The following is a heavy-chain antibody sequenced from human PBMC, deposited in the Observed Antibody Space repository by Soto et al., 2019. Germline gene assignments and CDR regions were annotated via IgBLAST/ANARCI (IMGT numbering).Heavy chain of an antibody. CDR1: GGSFSGYY. V-gene: IGHV4-34*01. CDR2: INHSGST. D-gene: IGHD3-10*01. CDR3: ARVSGIYYYGMDV. J-gene: IGHJ6*02. Sequence: SETLSLTCAVYGGSFSGYYWSWILQPPGKGLEWIGEINHSGSTNYNPSLKSRVTISVDTSKNQVSLKLSSVTAADTAVYYCARVSGIYYYGMDVWGQGTTVTVSS.